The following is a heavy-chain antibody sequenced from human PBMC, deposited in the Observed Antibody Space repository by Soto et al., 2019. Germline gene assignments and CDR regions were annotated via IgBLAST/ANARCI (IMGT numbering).Heavy chain of an antibody. V-gene: IGHV4-34*01. CDR2: INHSGST. J-gene: IGHJ4*02. CDR3: ARGKLSDYVWGSYRYQFDY. Sequence: ETLSLTCAVYGGSFSGCYWCWIRQPPGKGLEWIGEINHSGSTNYNPSLKSRVTKSVATSKNQFSLKLSSVTAADTAVYYCARGKLSDYVWGSYRYQFDYWGQGTVVTVSS. D-gene: IGHD3-16*02. CDR1: GGSFSGCY.